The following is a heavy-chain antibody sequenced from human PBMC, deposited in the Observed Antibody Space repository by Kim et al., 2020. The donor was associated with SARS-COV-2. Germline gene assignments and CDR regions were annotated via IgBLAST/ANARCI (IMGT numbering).Heavy chain of an antibody. CDR1: GFTFSSYG. Sequence: LSLTCAASGFTFSSYGMHWVRQAPGKGLEWVAVISYDGSNKYYADSVKGRFTISRDNSKNTLYLQMNSLRAEDTAVYYCAKGPEGGILTGGLDYWGQGTLVTVSS. J-gene: IGHJ4*02. D-gene: IGHD2-21*01. CDR2: ISYDGSNK. CDR3: AKGPEGGILTGGLDY. V-gene: IGHV3-30*18.